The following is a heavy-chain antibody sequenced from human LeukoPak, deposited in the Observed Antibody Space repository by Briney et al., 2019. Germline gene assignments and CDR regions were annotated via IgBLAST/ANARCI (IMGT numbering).Heavy chain of an antibody. Sequence: GGSLRLSCAASGFTFDDYGMSWVRQAPGKGLEWVAALTRGGGNTYYADSVKGRFAISRDNSKSTLSLQLNSLRVEDTAVYYCAKGYSDDWYYFDSWGQGTLVTVSS. D-gene: IGHD6-19*01. CDR3: AKGYSDDWYYFDS. J-gene: IGHJ4*02. V-gene: IGHV3-23*01. CDR2: LTRGGGNT. CDR1: GFTFDDYG.